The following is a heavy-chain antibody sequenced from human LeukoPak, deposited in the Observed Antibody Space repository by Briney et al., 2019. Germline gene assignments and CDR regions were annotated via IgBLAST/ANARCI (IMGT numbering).Heavy chain of an antibody. CDR3: ARGSSVGATVEAFEI. D-gene: IGHD1-26*01. V-gene: IGHV3-33*01. J-gene: IGHJ3*02. CDR2: IWYDGSNK. CDR1: GFTFSSYG. Sequence: GGSLRLSCAASGFTFSSYGMHWVRQAPGKGLEWMAVIWYDGSNKYHADSVKGRFTISRDNSKHTLYLEMNSLRAEGTAVYYCARGSSVGATVEAFEIWGQGTMVTVSS.